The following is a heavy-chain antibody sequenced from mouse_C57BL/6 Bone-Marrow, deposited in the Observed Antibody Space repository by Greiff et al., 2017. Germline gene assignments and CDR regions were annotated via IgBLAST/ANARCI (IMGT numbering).Heavy chain of an antibody. CDR1: GFTFSSYA. Sequence: EVQLVESGGGLVKPGGSLKLSCAASGFTFSSYAMSWVRQTPEKRLEWVATISDGGSYTYYPDNVKGRFTISRENAKNNLYLQMSHLKSEDTAMYYCARGGGPDWFAYWGQGTLVTVSA. V-gene: IGHV5-4*01. CDR3: ARGGGPDWFAY. CDR2: ISDGGSYT. J-gene: IGHJ3*01.